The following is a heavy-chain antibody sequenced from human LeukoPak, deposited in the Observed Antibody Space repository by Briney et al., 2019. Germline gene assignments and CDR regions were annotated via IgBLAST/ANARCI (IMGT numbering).Heavy chain of an antibody. Sequence: PSETLSLTCTVSGGSISSYYWSWIRPPPGKGLEWIGYIYYSGSTNYNPSLKSRVTISVDTSKNQFSLKLSSVTAADTAVYYCARRDGGLFDYWGQGTLVTVSS. CDR3: ARRDGGLFDY. J-gene: IGHJ4*02. CDR2: IYYSGST. V-gene: IGHV4-59*01. CDR1: GGSISSYY. D-gene: IGHD3-16*01.